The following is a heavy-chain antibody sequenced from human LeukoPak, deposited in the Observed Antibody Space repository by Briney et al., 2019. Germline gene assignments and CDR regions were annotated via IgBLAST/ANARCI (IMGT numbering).Heavy chain of an antibody. CDR1: GITFSDYH. D-gene: IGHD3-3*01. CDR3: SGSGVGPFYYEY. CDR2: ISSRGSVI. J-gene: IGHJ4*02. Sequence: PEGSVRLSCAASGITFSDYHMNWLGPAAGKGLEWVSYISSRGSVIYYEDSVQGRFNISRDTAKNSWYPQMNSLRVEDTDVYYCSGSGVGPFYYEYWGQGVMVTVSS. V-gene: IGHV3-11*01.